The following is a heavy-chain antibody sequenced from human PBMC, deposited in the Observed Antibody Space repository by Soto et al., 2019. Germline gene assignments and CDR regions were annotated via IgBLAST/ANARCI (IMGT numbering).Heavy chain of an antibody. Sequence: GASVKVSCKASGYTFTSYAMHWVRQAPGQRLEWMGWINAGNGNTEYAQKFQGRVTMTTDTSTSTAYMELRSLRSDDTAVYYCARGQGYGDYVMGYWGQGTLVTVSS. J-gene: IGHJ4*02. CDR1: GYTFTSYA. CDR2: INAGNGNT. D-gene: IGHD4-17*01. V-gene: IGHV1-3*01. CDR3: ARGQGYGDYVMGY.